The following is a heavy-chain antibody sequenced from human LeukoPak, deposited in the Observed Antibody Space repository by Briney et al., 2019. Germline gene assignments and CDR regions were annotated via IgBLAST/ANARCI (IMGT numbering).Heavy chain of an antibody. V-gene: IGHV3-72*01. J-gene: IGHJ6*04. D-gene: IGHD3-9*01. Sequence: PGGSLRLSCAASGFTFNDHYMDWVRQAPGKGLEWVGRSKNKANSYTTQYAASVKGRFTISRDDSKNSLYLQMNSLKTEDTAVYYCARGSSAVTISSYGMDVWGKGTTVTVSS. CDR3: ARGSSAVTISSYGMDV. CDR2: SKNKANSYTT. CDR1: GFTFNDHY.